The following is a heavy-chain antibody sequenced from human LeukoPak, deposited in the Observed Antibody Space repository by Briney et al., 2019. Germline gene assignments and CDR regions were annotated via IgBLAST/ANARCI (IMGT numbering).Heavy chain of an antibody. CDR1: GGSISSYY. J-gene: IGHJ4*02. CDR2: IHYRGST. V-gene: IGHV4-59*01. Sequence: SETLSLTCTVSGGSISSYYWSWIRQPPGKGLEWIGYIHYRGSTNYNPSLKSRVTISVDTSKNHFSLKLRSVTAADTAVFYCARSSRGYGGGFDYWGQGTLVTVSS. CDR3: ARSSRGYGGGFDY. D-gene: IGHD5-12*01.